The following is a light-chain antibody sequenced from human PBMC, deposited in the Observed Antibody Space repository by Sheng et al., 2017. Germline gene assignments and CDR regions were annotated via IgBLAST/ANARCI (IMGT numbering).Light chain of an antibody. CDR3: QQYDNLPPGT. J-gene: IGKJ3*01. CDR1: QDISNY. Sequence: DIQMTQSPSSLSASVGDRVTITCQASQDISNYLNWYQQKPGKAPKLLIYDASNLETGVPSRFSGSGSGTDFTFTISSLQPEDIATYYCQQYDNLPPGTFGPRDQSRISN. CDR2: DAS. V-gene: IGKV1-33*01.